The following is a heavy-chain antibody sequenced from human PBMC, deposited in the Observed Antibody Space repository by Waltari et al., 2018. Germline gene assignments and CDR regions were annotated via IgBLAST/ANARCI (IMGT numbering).Heavy chain of an antibody. CDR2: ILYDGSHK. CDR1: GFTFSSYG. Sequence: QVQLVESGGGVVQPGRSLRLSCAASGFTFSSYGMHWVRQAPGKGLEWVAVILYDGSHKYYADSVKGRFTISRDNSKNTLYLQMNSLRAEYTAVYYCAKESCDFWSGCPYYYDYMDVWGKGTTVTISS. J-gene: IGHJ6*03. CDR3: AKESCDFWSGCPYYYDYMDV. D-gene: IGHD3-3*01. V-gene: IGHV3-30*18.